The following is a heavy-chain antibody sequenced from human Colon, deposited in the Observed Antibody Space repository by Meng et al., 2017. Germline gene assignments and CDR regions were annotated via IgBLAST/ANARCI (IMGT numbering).Heavy chain of an antibody. CDR3: ARGDYDILTGYPDYNWFDP. Sequence: QVQLVQSGGEVKKPGASVKVSCKASGYTFTSYDINWVRQATGQGLEWMGWMNPNSGNTGYAQKFQGRVTITRNTSISTAYMELSSLRSEDTAVYYCARGDYDILTGYPDYNWFDPWGQGTLVTVSS. J-gene: IGHJ5*02. CDR2: MNPNSGNT. V-gene: IGHV1-8*03. D-gene: IGHD3-9*01. CDR1: GYTFTSYD.